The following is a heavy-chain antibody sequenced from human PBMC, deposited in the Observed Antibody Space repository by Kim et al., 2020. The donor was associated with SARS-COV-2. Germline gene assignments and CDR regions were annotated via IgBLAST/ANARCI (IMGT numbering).Heavy chain of an antibody. CDR1: GFTFRLYA. CDR2: ITISGGTT. J-gene: IGHJ6*02. CDR3: AKDAKPDV. Sequence: GGSLRLSCAASGFTFRLYAMTWVRQAPGKGLEWVSNITISGGTTYYADSVKGRFTISRDDSKKTLNLQMNSLRAEDTAVHYCAKDAKPDVWGQGTTVTVSS. V-gene: IGHV3-23*01.